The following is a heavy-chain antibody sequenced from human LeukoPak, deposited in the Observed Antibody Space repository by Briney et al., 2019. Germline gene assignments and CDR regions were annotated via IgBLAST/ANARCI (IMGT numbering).Heavy chain of an antibody. J-gene: IGHJ4*02. CDR1: GGSISSYY. V-gene: IGHV4-59*01. CDR3: ARIAARPRPYYFDY. D-gene: IGHD6-6*01. CDR2: IYYSGST. Sequence: SETLSLTCTVSGGSISSYYWRWIRQPPGKGLEWIGCIYYSGSTNYNPSLKSRVTISVDTSKNQFSLKLSSVTAADTAVYYCARIAARPRPYYFDYWGQGTLVTVSS.